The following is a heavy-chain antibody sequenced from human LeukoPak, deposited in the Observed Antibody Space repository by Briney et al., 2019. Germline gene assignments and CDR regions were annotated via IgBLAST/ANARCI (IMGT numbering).Heavy chain of an antibody. Sequence: ASVKVSCKASGYTFTGYYMHWVRQAPGQGLKGMGWINPNSGGTNYAQKFQGRVTMTRDTSIGTAYMELSRLRSDDTAVYYCARVSSGYYRKYYFDYWGQGTLVTVSS. J-gene: IGHJ4*02. CDR2: INPNSGGT. CDR3: ARVSSGYYRKYYFDY. D-gene: IGHD3-22*01. V-gene: IGHV1-2*02. CDR1: GYTFTGYY.